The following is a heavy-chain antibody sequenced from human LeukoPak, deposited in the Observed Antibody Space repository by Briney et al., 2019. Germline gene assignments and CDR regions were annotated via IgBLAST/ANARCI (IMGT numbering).Heavy chain of an antibody. CDR1: GFTFDDYA. D-gene: IGHD3-22*01. J-gene: IGHJ3*02. Sequence: PGRSLRLSCAASGFTFDDYAMHWVRQAPGKGLEWVSGISWNSGSIDYADSVKGRFTISRDNAKNSLYLQMNSLRAEDTALYYCAKDAGYYDSSGQFDIWGQGTMVTVSS. CDR3: AKDAGYYDSSGQFDI. V-gene: IGHV3-9*01. CDR2: ISWNSGSI.